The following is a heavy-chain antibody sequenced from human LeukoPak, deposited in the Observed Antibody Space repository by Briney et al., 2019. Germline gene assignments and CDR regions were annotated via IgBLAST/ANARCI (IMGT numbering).Heavy chain of an antibody. CDR2: INHSGST. Sequence: PSETLSLTCSVSGGSISGSSSYWGWIRQPPGKGLEWIGEINHSGSTNYNPSLKSRVTISVDTSKNQFSLKLSSVTAADTAVYYCARQRTIPIVVVPAATRKNMVRAGYFDYWGQGTLVTVSS. CDR3: ARQRTIPIVVVPAATRKNMVRAGYFDY. V-gene: IGHV4-39*01. J-gene: IGHJ4*02. CDR1: GGSISGSSSY. D-gene: IGHD2-2*01.